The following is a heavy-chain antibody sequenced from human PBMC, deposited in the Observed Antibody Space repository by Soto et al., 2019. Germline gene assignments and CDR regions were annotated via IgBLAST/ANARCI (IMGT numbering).Heavy chain of an antibody. CDR1: GGSFSGYY. CDR3: ARGHSTSGYDS. J-gene: IGHJ4*02. D-gene: IGHD6-6*01. CDR2: ITHSGST. V-gene: IGHV4-34*01. Sequence: SETLSLTCAVYGGSFSGYYWTWIRQPPGKGLEWIGEITHSGSTHYNPSLKSRLTFSIDESQSQFYMMLTSVTAADTALYFCARGHSTSGYDSWGQGSLVTVSS.